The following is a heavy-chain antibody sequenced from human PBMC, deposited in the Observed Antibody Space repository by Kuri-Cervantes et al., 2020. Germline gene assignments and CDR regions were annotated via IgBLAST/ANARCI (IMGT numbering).Heavy chain of an antibody. V-gene: IGHV3-66*01. CDR2: IYSGGST. CDR1: GFTVSNNY. D-gene: IGHD3-10*01. Sequence: GGSLRLSCAASGFTVSNNYMSWIRQAPGKGLEWVSVIYSGGSTYYADSVKGPFTISRDNSKNTLYLQMINLRDEYTAVYYCARYLGRGYGMDVWGQGTTVTVSS. J-gene: IGHJ6*02. CDR3: ARYLGRGYGMDV.